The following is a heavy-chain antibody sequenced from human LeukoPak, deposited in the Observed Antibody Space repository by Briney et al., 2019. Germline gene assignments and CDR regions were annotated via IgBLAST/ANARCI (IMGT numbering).Heavy chain of an antibody. D-gene: IGHD3-22*01. J-gene: IGHJ4*02. Sequence: GGSLRLSCAGSGFTFSSYGMHGVRQAPGKGLEWVAFIRYDGSNKYYADSVKGRFTISRDNSKNTLYLQMNSLRAGDTAVYYCARGGGDYYDSSGYYYFDYWGQGTLVTVSS. V-gene: IGHV3-30*02. CDR3: ARGGGDYYDSSGYYYFDY. CDR2: IRYDGSNK. CDR1: GFTFSSYG.